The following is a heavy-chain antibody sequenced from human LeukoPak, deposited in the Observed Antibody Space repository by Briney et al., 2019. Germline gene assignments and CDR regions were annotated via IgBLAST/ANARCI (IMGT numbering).Heavy chain of an antibody. CDR1: GFIVSSNY. CDR3: ASQYSSSWYAGDYFDY. Sequence: GGSLRLSCAASGFIVSSNYMTWVRQAPGKGLEWVSLIYSGGSTYYADSVKGRFTISRDKSKNTLYLQMNSLRAEDTAVYYCASQYSSSWYAGDYFDYWGQGTLVTVSS. CDR2: IYSGGST. J-gene: IGHJ4*02. D-gene: IGHD6-13*01. V-gene: IGHV3-66*04.